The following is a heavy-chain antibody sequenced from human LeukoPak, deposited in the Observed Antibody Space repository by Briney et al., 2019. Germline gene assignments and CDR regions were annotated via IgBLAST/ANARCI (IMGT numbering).Heavy chain of an antibody. V-gene: IGHV4-39*01. CDR2: IYYSGST. D-gene: IGHD3-22*01. CDR3: ARHRYYYDSPLDY. Sequence: PSETLSLTCTVSGGSISSSSYYWGWLRQPPGKGLEWLGSIYYSGSTYYNPSLKSRVTISEDTSKNQFSLKLSSVTAADTAVYYCARHRYYYDSPLDYWGQGTLVTVSS. CDR1: GGSISSSSYY. J-gene: IGHJ4*02.